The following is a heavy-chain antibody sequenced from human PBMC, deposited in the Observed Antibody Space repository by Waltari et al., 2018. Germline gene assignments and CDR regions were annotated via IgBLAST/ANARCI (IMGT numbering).Heavy chain of an antibody. CDR2: TYYRSKWYN. J-gene: IGHJ4*02. CDR3: AREVDSSGWYAY. Sequence: QQAGAGLVKASANLPITCAIHGDIVLNKRADWQRLRQSPSRGLEWLGRTYYRSKWYNDYAVSVKSRITINPDTSKNQFSLQLNSVTPEDTAVYYCAREVDSSGWYAYWGQGTLVTVSS. V-gene: IGHV6-1*01. CDR1: GDIVLNKRAD. D-gene: IGHD6-19*01.